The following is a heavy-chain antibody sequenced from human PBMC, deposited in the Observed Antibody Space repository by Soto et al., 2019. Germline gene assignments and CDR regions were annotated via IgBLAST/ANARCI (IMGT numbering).Heavy chain of an antibody. D-gene: IGHD6-19*01. Sequence: ASVNVSCKASGGTFSSYAISWVRQAPGQGLEWMGGIIPIFGTANYAQKFQGRVTITADKSTSTAYMELSSLRSEDTAVYYCARRIGSSGWYYFDYWGQGTLVTVSS. CDR1: GGTFSSYA. J-gene: IGHJ4*02. V-gene: IGHV1-69*06. CDR2: IIPIFGTA. CDR3: ARRIGSSGWYYFDY.